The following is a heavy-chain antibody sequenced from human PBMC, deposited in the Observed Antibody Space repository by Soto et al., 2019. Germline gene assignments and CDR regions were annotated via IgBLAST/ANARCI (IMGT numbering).Heavy chain of an antibody. D-gene: IGHD3-3*01. CDR1: GFAFTNAW. V-gene: IGHV3-15*01. CDR3: TTDYFGTSGFLD. Sequence: AGGSLRLSCAGSGFAFTNAWMNWVRQAPGKGLEWVGRIKTGTDSGTTDYAAPVKGRFSISRDDSRKTLYLQMNSLKTEDTAMYYCTTDYFGTSGFLDWGQGTLVTVSS. J-gene: IGHJ4*02. CDR2: IKTGTDSGTT.